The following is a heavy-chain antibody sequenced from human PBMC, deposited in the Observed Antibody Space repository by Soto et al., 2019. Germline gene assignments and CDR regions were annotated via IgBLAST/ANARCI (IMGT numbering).Heavy chain of an antibody. CDR1: GYTFTSYG. CDR2: ISAYNGNT. D-gene: IGHD3-9*01. V-gene: IGHV1-18*01. Sequence: ASVSVSCKASGYTFTSYGISWVRQAPGQGLEWMGWISAYNGNTNYAQKLQGRVTMTTDTSTSTAYMELRSMRSDDTAVYYCASDTIPYYDILTGYPPSFDCWRKVSLFTIAS. J-gene: IGHJ4*02. CDR3: ASDTIPYYDILTGYPPSFDC.